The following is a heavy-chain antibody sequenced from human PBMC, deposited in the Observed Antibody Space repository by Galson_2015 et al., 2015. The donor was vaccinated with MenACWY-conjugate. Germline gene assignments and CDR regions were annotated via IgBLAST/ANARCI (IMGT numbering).Heavy chain of an antibody. V-gene: IGHV4-59*01. Sequence: ETLSLTCTVSGGSLSSYSWSWLRPPPGKGLEWIGYIYYSGSTNYNPSLKSRVTISVDTSKNQFSLQLSSVTAADTAVYYCARGQLGYYYDSRHPVGGFDPWGQGTLVTVSS. CDR1: GGSLSSYS. CDR3: ARGQLGYYYDSRHPVGGFDP. J-gene: IGHJ5*02. CDR2: IYYSGST. D-gene: IGHD3-22*01.